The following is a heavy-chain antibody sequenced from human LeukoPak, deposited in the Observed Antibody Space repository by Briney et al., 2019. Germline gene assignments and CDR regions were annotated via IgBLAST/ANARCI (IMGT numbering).Heavy chain of an antibody. V-gene: IGHV3-30-3*01. J-gene: IGHJ1*01. D-gene: IGHD6-19*01. CDR2: ISNDGTNE. CDR3: VRDRIAVAGMGAFQH. CDR1: RFTFSTYA. Sequence: PGGSLRLSCAASRFTFSTYAMHWVRQAPGKGLEWVAGISNDGTNEDHADSVKGRFTISRDNSKNTLYLQMNSLRAEDTAIYYCVRDRIAVAGMGAFQHWGQGTLVTVSS.